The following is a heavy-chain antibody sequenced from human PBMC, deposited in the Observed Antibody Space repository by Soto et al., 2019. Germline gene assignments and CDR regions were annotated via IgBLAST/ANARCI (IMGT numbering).Heavy chain of an antibody. Sequence: QVQLVQSGAEVKKPGSSVKVSCKASEGTFRNLAINWVRQAPGQGLEWMGGFIPIIGGGINAQKFQGRVTITSVESTSTAYMELSSLKSEDTAMYFCARRSVSHSNAFDFWGQGTMVTVSS. D-gene: IGHD2-15*01. CDR1: EGTFRNLA. J-gene: IGHJ3*01. CDR3: ARRSVSHSNAFDF. CDR2: FIPIIGGG. V-gene: IGHV1-69*01.